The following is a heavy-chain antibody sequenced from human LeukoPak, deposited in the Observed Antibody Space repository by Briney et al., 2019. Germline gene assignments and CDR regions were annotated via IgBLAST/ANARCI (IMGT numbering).Heavy chain of an antibody. CDR3: ARTKAVPGNTNAFDI. CDR2: IYYSGST. V-gene: IGHV4-59*08. D-gene: IGHD6-19*01. CDR1: AGSISSYY. J-gene: IGHJ3*02. Sequence: SETLSLTCTVSAGSISSYYWSWIRQPPGKGLEWNGYIYYSGSTNYNPSLKSRVTISVDTSKNQFSLKLSSVTAADTAVYYCARTKAVPGNTNAFDIWGQGTMVTVSS.